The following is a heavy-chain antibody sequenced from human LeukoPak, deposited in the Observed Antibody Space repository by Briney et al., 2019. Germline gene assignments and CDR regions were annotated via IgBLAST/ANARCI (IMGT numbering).Heavy chain of an antibody. V-gene: IGHV4-39*07. J-gene: IGHJ5*02. CDR3: ARRKTRITMVRGVGAPFDP. Sequence: PSETLSLTCTVSGGSISSSSYYWGWIRQPPGKGLEWIGSIYYSRSTYYNPSLKSRVTISVDTSKNQFSLKLSSVTAADTAVYYCARRKTRITMVRGVGAPFDPWGQGTLVTVSS. CDR2: IYYSRST. CDR1: GGSISSSSYY. D-gene: IGHD3-10*01.